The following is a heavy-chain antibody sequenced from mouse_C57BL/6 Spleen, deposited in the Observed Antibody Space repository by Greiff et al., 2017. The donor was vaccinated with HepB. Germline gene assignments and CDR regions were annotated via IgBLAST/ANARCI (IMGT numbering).Heavy chain of an antibody. CDR1: GYTFTEYT. CDR3: TRHEENYDYDGPSFDY. V-gene: IGHV1-62-2*01. D-gene: IGHD2-4*01. CDR2: FYPGSGSI. Sequence: VQLQQSGAELVKPGASVKLSCKASGYTFTEYTIHWVKQRSGQGLEWIGWFYPGSGSIKYNEKFKDKATLTADKSSSTVYMERSRLTSEDSAVYFCTRHEENYDYDGPSFDYWGQGTTLTVSS. J-gene: IGHJ2*01.